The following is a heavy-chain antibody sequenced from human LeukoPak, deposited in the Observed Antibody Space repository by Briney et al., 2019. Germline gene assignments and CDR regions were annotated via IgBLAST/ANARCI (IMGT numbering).Heavy chain of an antibody. V-gene: IGHV1-8*01. D-gene: IGHD4-23*01. CDR2: MNPNSGNT. Sequence: ASVKASCKASGYTFTSYDINWVRQATGQGLEWMGWMNPNSGNTGYAQKFQGRVTMTRNTSISTAYMELSSLRSEDTAVYYCARVYGGNYYYYYYYMDVWGKGTTVTVSS. CDR3: ARVYGGNYYYYYYYMDV. J-gene: IGHJ6*03. CDR1: GYTFTSYD.